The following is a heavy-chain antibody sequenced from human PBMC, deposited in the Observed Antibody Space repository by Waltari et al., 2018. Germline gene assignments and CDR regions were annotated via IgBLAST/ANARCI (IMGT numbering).Heavy chain of an antibody. Sequence: QVQLQQWGAGLLKPSETLSLTCAVYGGSFSGYYWSWIRQPPGKGLEWIGEINQSGSTNYNPSLKSRVTISVDTSKNQFSLKLSSVTAADTAVYYCARGRVTTMVRGARGCWFDPWGQGTLVTVSS. CDR2: INQSGST. J-gene: IGHJ5*02. D-gene: IGHD3-10*01. V-gene: IGHV4-34*01. CDR3: ARGRVTTMVRGARGCWFDP. CDR1: GGSFSGYY.